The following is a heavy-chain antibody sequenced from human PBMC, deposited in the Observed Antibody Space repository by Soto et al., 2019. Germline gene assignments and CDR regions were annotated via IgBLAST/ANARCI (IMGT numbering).Heavy chain of an antibody. CDR1: GFTFSTSP. V-gene: IGHV3-64D*06. Sequence: GGSLRLSCSASGFTFSTSPMHWVRQAPGKGLEYVSAISPTGGTTYYADSLKGRFTTSRDNSKNMLYLHMSSLRTEDTAVYYCGRKEVTGPIDYWGQGTLVTVSS. CDR3: GRKEVTGPIDY. D-gene: IGHD2-21*02. CDR2: ISPTGGTT. J-gene: IGHJ4*02.